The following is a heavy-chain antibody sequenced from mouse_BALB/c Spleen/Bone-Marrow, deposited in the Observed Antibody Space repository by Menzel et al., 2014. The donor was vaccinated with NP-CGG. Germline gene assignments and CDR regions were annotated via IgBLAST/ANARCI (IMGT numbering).Heavy chain of an antibody. J-gene: IGHJ4*01. CDR2: INPSSGYT. Sequence: VKLVESGAELARPGASVKMSCRASGYTFTTYTMHWVKQGPGQGLEWIGYINPSSGYTYYNQKFKDKATLTADKSSSAAYLQLSSLTSEDSAVYYCARVYGNYDAMDYWGQGTSVTVSS. D-gene: IGHD2-1*01. CDR1: GYTFTTYT. V-gene: IGHV1-4*01. CDR3: ARVYGNYDAMDY.